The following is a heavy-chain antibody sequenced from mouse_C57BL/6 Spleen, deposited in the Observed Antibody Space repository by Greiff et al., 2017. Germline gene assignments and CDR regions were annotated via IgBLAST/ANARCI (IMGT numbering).Heavy chain of an antibody. J-gene: IGHJ1*03. V-gene: IGHV1-26*01. Sequence: VQLQQSGPELVKPGASVKISCKASGYTFTDYYMNWVKQSHGKSLEWIGDINPNNGGTSYNQKFKGKATLTVDKSSSTADMELRSLTSEDSAVYYCAREGYGSSTVDHYWYFDVWGTGTTVTVSS. CDR2: INPNNGGT. CDR3: AREGYGSSTVDHYWYFDV. D-gene: IGHD1-1*01. CDR1: GYTFTDYY.